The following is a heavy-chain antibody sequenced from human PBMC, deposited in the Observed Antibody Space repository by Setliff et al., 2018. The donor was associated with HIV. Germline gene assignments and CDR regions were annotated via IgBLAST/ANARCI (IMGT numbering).Heavy chain of an antibody. CDR2: MNPNSGVS. CDR1: ATFTNVD. D-gene: IGHD6-19*01. Sequence: GASVKVSCKASATFTNVDIHWLRRATGQGLEWMGWMNPNSGVSGYGQKFQGRVTMTRDTSISTAYMELSSLRSEDTAVYYCARVQTMAVAGTQYYYMDVWGKGTTVTVSS. V-gene: IGHV1-8*01. J-gene: IGHJ6*03. CDR3: ARVQTMAVAGTQYYYMDV.